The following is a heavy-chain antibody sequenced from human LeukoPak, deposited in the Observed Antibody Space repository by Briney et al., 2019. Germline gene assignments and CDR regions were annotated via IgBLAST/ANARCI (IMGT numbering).Heavy chain of an antibody. D-gene: IGHD2-15*01. CDR3: ATGRYCSGGSCYLDY. CDR1: GYTFTDYY. V-gene: IGHV1-69-2*01. J-gene: IGHJ4*02. Sequence: ASVKISCQVSGYTFTDYYMHWVQQPARKGLEWMGLDDPEDDETTYAEKFPGRVTITTDTPTDTAYMELSSLRSEDTAVYYCATGRYCSGGSCYLDYWGQGTLVTVSS. CDR2: DDPEDDET.